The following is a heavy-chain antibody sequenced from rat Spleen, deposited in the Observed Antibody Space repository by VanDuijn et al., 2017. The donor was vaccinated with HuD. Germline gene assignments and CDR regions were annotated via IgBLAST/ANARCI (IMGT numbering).Heavy chain of an antibody. J-gene: IGHJ2*01. V-gene: IGHV5-29*01. CDR2: IRYDGSST. Sequence: EVQLVESDGGLVQPGRSLKLSCAASGFTFSDYYMAWVRQGPTQGLEWVATIRYDGSSTFYRDSVKARFTISRDNAKSTLYLRVDSLRSEDTATYYCTRDSSAYFDYWGQGVMVTVSS. CDR3: TRDSSAYFDY. D-gene: IGHD1-2*01. CDR1: GFTFSDYY.